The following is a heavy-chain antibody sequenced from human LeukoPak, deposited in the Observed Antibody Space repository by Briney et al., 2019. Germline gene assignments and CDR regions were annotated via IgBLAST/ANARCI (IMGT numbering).Heavy chain of an antibody. CDR3: ARGIGWLTDR. CDR1: RGSVSSGRYF. D-gene: IGHD6-19*01. CDR2: FEYNGRT. J-gene: IGHJ4*02. V-gene: IGHV4-61*01. Sequence: SETLSLTCTVSRGSVSSGRYFLNWLRQPPGKGLEWIGYFEYNGRTNYSPSLKSRVTISIDTSKNQFSLKVSSVTAADTAVYYCARGIGWLTDRWGQGTLVTVSS.